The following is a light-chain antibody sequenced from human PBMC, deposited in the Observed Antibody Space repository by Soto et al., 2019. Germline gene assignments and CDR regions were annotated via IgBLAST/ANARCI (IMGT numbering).Light chain of an antibody. Sequence: IVMTQSPDSLAVSLGEGATINCKPSHNILYSSTNKNYLAWYQQRPRRPPKLLIYWASTRESGVPDRFNGSGSGTDFTLTISSLQAEDVAVYYCQQYYSTPTFGQGTKVDIK. J-gene: IGKJ1*01. CDR1: HNILYSSTNKNY. V-gene: IGKV4-1*01. CDR3: QQYYSTPT. CDR2: WAS.